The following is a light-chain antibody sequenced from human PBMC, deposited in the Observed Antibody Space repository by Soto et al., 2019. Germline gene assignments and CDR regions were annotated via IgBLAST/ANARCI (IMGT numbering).Light chain of an antibody. Sequence: EIVLTQSPGTLSLSPGERATLSCRASQSVSSSYLAWYQPKPGQAPRLLIYGASSRATGIPDRFSGSGSGTDFPLTINRLEPEDFAVYYCQQYGSSPRTFGQGTKVEIK. CDR2: GAS. J-gene: IGKJ1*01. CDR1: QSVSSSY. V-gene: IGKV3-20*01. CDR3: QQYGSSPRT.